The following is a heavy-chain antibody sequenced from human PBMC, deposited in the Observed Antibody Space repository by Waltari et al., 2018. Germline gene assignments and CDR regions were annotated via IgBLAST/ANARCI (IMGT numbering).Heavy chain of an antibody. CDR2: ISESNKHI. CDR1: GFPFSSYT. V-gene: IGHV3-21*01. J-gene: IGHJ4*02. Sequence: EVQLVESGGGLVKPGGSLRLSCAASGFPFSSYTMNWVRQAPGEGLAWVACISESNKHIEYGGSEKGRFTNDRDNAKNSLYLRMNSQKAEDTAVYYCTRKGPVTGTQEYWGQGTLVTVST. CDR3: TRKGPVTGTQEY. D-gene: IGHD1-20*01.